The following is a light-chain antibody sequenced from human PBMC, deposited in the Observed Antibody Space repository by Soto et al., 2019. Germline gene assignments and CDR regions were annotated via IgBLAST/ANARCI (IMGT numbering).Light chain of an antibody. CDR2: DAS. CDR3: QHYSTWLWT. V-gene: IGKV3-15*01. CDR1: QSVSSK. Sequence: EIVMTQSPATLSVSPGERATLSCRASQSVSSKLAWYQQKPGQGPRLLIYDASTRDTGIPARFSGSGSGTEFTLTISSLQSEDFAVYYCQHYSTWLWTFGQGTKVEIK. J-gene: IGKJ1*01.